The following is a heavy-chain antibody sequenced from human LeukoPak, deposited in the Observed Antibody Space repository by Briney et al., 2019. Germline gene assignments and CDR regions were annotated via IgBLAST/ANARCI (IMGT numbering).Heavy chain of an antibody. CDR3: ARDWWELPVY. J-gene: IGHJ4*02. CDR1: VFTFSSYE. Sequence: GGSLRLSCAASVFTFSSYEMNWVRQAPGKGLEWVSYISSSGSTIYYADSVKGRFTISRDNAKNSLYLQMNSLRAEDTAVYYCARDWWELPVYWGQGTLVTVSS. CDR2: ISSSGSTI. D-gene: IGHD1-26*01. V-gene: IGHV3-48*03.